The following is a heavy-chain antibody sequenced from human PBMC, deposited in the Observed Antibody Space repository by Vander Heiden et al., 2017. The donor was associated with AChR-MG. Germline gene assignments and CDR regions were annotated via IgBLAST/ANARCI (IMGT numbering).Heavy chain of an antibody. J-gene: IGHJ4*02. Sequence: QVQLQQWGAGLLKPSETLSLTCAVYGGSFSGYYWSWIRQPPGKGLEWIGEINHSGSTNYNPSLKSRVTISVDTSKNQFSLKLSSVTAADTAVYYCARVKVGATTFYYFDYWGQGTLVTVSS. D-gene: IGHD1-26*01. CDR2: INHSGST. CDR1: GGSFSGYY. V-gene: IGHV4-34*01. CDR3: ARVKVGATTFYYFDY.